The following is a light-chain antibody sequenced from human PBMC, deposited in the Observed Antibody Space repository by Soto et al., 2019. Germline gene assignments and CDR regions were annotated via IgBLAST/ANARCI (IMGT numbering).Light chain of an antibody. CDR3: QQFKSYPYT. CDR2: AAS. J-gene: IGKJ2*01. V-gene: IGKV1-9*01. Sequence: IQLTQSPSSLSASVGDRVTITCRASQAISDSLVWYQQNPGQAPKLLIYAASTLQSGVPSRSSGSGSGTDFTLTISSLHPADFATYYCQQFKSYPYTFGQGTKLEI. CDR1: QAISDS.